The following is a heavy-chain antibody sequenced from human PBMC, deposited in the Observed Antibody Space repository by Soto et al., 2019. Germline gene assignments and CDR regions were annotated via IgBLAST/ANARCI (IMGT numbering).Heavy chain of an antibody. CDR1: GFTVGNTY. CDR3: TRDPFQAWGY. V-gene: IGHV3-66*01. J-gene: IGHJ4*02. Sequence: EVQLVESGGGLVQPGESLRVSCAASGFTVGNTYMTWVRQPPGKGLEWVSVIYDGGSTYYADSVKGRFTVSRDSSKNTLYLHMNSLRADDTAVYYCTRDPFQAWGYWGQGTLVTVSS. CDR2: IYDGGST. D-gene: IGHD7-27*01.